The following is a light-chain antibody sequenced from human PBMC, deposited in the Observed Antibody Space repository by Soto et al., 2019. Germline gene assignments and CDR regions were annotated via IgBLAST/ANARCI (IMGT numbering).Light chain of an antibody. J-gene: IGKJ3*01. Sequence: EIVLTQSPATLSLSPGETATLSCRASQSVSSYLAWYRQKPGQPPRLLIYDASNRATGIPVRFIGSGSGTDFTLTISSLEPEDFAVYYCQQRGNWPFTFGPGTKVEI. CDR2: DAS. CDR3: QQRGNWPFT. V-gene: IGKV3-11*01. CDR1: QSVSSY.